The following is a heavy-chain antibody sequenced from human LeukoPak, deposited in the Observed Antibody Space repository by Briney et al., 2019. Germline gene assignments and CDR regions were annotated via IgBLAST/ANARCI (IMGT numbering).Heavy chain of an antibody. CDR3: ARDRCSSTSCYAWFDP. Sequence: SETLSLTCNVSGGSISNYLWSWIRQPAGKGLEWIGRIYTSGSTNYNPSLKSRVTMSVDTSKNQFSLKLSSVTAADTAVYYCARDRCSSTSCYAWFDPWGQGTLVTVSS. CDR1: GGSISNYL. V-gene: IGHV4-4*07. D-gene: IGHD2-2*01. CDR2: IYTSGST. J-gene: IGHJ5*02.